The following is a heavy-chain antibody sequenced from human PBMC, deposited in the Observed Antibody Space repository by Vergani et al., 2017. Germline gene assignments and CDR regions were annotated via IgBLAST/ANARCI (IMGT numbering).Heavy chain of an antibody. Sequence: QVQLVQSGAEVKKPGASVKVSCKASGYTFTDYFMHWVRQAPGQGLEWMGWINPNSGGTNYAQTFQGRVNMTRDTSISTAYMELSNLRSDDTAVYYCARAWDTEDSSSWFDYWGQGTLVTVSS. J-gene: IGHJ4*02. CDR1: GYTFTDYF. V-gene: IGHV1-2*02. CDR2: INPNSGGT. CDR3: ARAWDTEDSSSWFDY. D-gene: IGHD6-13*01.